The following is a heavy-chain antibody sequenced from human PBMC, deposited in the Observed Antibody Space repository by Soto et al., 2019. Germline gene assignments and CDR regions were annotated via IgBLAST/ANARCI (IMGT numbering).Heavy chain of an antibody. Sequence: QVQLQESGPGLVKPSQTLSLTCTVSGDSFSSGDFYLSWIRQPPGKGLEWIGYMDYSGSTYYNPALKSRVTISSDPSKNQSSLRLRSMTAADTAVYYCARVLMRYYRLDYWGQGALVTVSS. J-gene: IGHJ4*02. CDR2: MDYSGST. CDR1: GDSFSSGDFY. D-gene: IGHD3-22*01. V-gene: IGHV4-30-4*01. CDR3: ARVLMRYYRLDY.